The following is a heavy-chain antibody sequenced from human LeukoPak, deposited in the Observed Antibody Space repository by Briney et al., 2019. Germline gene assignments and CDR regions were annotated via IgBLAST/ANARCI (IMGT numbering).Heavy chain of an antibody. J-gene: IGHJ6*02. CDR3: ARGSSGWYFAYGMDV. CDR2: INSDGSST. V-gene: IGHV3-74*01. Sequence: GGSLRLSCAASGFTFSSYWIHWVRQAPGKGLVWVSRINSDGSSTSYADSVKGRFTISRDNAKNTLYLQMNSLRAEDTAVYYCARGSSGWYFAYGMDVWGQGTTVTVSS. CDR1: GFTFSSYW. D-gene: IGHD6-19*01.